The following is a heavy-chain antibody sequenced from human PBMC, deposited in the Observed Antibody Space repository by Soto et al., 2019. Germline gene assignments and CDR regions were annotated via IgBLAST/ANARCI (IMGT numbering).Heavy chain of an antibody. CDR1: GDTFTDYY. V-gene: IGHV1-46*01. CDR3: ARGGRVVVVTAALDY. D-gene: IGHD2-21*02. Sequence: QVQLVQSGAEVKKPGASVKVACKASGDTFTDYYIHWVRQAPGQGLECMGTVNPSGGHTTYAQHFLGRMTMTRDTSTSTLYMELTSLTSEDTAVYYCARGGRVVVVTAALDYWGQGTLVTVSS. J-gene: IGHJ4*02. CDR2: VNPSGGHT.